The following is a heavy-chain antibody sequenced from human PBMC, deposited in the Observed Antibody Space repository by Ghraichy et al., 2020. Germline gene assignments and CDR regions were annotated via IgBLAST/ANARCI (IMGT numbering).Heavy chain of an antibody. CDR2: ITISGSFK. Sequence: SCAVSGFSLSSYEMIWVRQAPGKGLEWVSYITISGSFKYYADSVKGRFTISRDNAKNSVFLQMNSLRAGDTAVYYCARVSTRGFSGYEHFDSWGQGTLVRVSS. D-gene: IGHD5-12*01. CDR1: GFSLSSYE. J-gene: IGHJ4*02. CDR3: ARVSTRGFSGYEHFDS. V-gene: IGHV3-48*03.